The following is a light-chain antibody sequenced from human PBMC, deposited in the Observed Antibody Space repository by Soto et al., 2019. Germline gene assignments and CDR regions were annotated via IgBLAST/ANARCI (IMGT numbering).Light chain of an antibody. J-gene: IGKJ2*01. V-gene: IGKV3-15*01. CDR1: RSVSSN. Sequence: ERLMTQSPATLSVSPGERVTLSCRASRSVSSNLAWYQQKPGQAPRLLLYGASTRATGIPARFSGSGSGTEFTLTISSLQSEDFAVYYCQQYNNWPPYTFGQGTKLELK. CDR3: QQYNNWPPYT. CDR2: GAS.